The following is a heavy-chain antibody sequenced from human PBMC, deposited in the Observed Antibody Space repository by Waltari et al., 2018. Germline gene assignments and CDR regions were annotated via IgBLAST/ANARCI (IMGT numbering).Heavy chain of an antibody. CDR3: ASEARGWYFDL. CDR1: GFTFSSYS. CDR2: ISSSSSYI. Sequence: EVQLVESGGGLVKPGGSLRLSCAASGFTFSSYSMNWVRQAPGKGLEWVSSISSSSSYIYYADSVKGRFTSSRDNAKNSLYLQMNSLRAEDTAVYYCASEARGWYFDLWGRGTLVTVSS. J-gene: IGHJ2*01. D-gene: IGHD6-6*01. V-gene: IGHV3-21*01.